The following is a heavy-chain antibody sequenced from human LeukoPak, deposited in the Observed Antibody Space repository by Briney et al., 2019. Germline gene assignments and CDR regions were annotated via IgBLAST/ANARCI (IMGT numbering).Heavy chain of an antibody. CDR3: AKYFRADSGNYYRSFDY. D-gene: IGHD1-26*01. CDR1: GFSFSDNW. CDR2: IKEDGSEK. J-gene: IGHJ4*02. V-gene: IGHV3-7*05. Sequence: PGGSLRLSCAASGFSFSDNWMSWVRQAPGKGLEWVANIKEDGSEKNYVDSVKGRFTISRDNAKNSLYLQMISLRAEDTAVYYCAKYFRADSGNYYRSFDYWGQETLVTVSS.